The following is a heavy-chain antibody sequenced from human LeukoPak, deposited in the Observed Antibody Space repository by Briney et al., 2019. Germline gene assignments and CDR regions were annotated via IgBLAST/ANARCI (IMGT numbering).Heavy chain of an antibody. D-gene: IGHD2-2*01. J-gene: IGHJ6*03. V-gene: IGHV4-34*01. Sequence: SETLSLTCAVYGGSFSCYYWSWIRQPPRQGLKWIGEINLSGSTNYNPSLKSRVTISVDTSKNHFSLKLSSVTAADTAVYYCARNLRYCSSTSCSWGLYYYYYMDVWGKGTTVTVSS. CDR3: ARNLRYCSSTSCSWGLYYYYYMDV. CDR2: INLSGST. CDR1: GGSFSCYY.